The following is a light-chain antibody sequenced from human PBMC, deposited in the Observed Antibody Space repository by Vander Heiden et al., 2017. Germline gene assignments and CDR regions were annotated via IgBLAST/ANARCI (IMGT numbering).Light chain of an antibody. CDR1: QSVLYSSNNKNY. V-gene: IGKV4-1*01. CDR3: QQYYSTLT. J-gene: IGKJ4*01. Sequence: DIVMTQFPASLAVSLGERATINCKSSQSVLYSSNNKNYLAWYQQKPGQPPKLLIYWASTRESGVPDRFSGSGSGTDFTLTISSLQAEDVAVYYCQQYYSTLTFGGGTKVEIK. CDR2: WAS.